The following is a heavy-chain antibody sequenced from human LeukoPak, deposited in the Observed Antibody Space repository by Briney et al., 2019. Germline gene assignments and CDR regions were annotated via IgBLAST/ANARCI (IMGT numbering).Heavy chain of an antibody. V-gene: IGHV5-51*01. CDR2: IYPDESNI. J-gene: IGHJ4*02. D-gene: IGHD3-3*01. CDR3: ARGFGRSGLRFLEWLLNY. Sequence: GESLKISCMGSGYSFSNYWIGWVRQMPGKGLEWMGIIYPDESNIRYSPSFQGQVTISADKSISTAYLQWSSLKASDTAMYYCARGFGRSGLRFLEWLLNYWGQGTLVTVSS. CDR1: GYSFSNYW.